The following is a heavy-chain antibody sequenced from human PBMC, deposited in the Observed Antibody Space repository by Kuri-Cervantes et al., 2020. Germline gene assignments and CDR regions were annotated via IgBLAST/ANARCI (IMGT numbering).Heavy chain of an antibody. V-gene: IGHV3-21*03. CDR3: ARALLIWDDSSDKWSWEAFDI. CDR2: ISGNSKHI. CDR1: EFTFSSFS. D-gene: IGHD3-22*01. J-gene: IGHJ3*02. Sequence: GESLKISCVAPEFTFSSFSMNWVRQAPGKGLEWVSSISGNSKHIYYAESVRGRFTISRDNAKNSLYLQMNNLEAGDTAVYYCARALLIWDDSSDKWSWEAFDIWGQGTMVTVSS.